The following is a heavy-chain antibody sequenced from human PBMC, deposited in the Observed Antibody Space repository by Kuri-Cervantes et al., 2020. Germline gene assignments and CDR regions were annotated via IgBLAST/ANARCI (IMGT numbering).Heavy chain of an antibody. CDR1: GFTFSSYS. J-gene: IGHJ4*02. CDR3: ARDRNHYDSSGYYWGDLDY. Sequence: GESLKISCAASGFTFSSYSMNWVRQAPGKGLEWVSSISSSSSYIYYADSVKGRFTISSDNSKNTLYLQMNSLRAEDTAVYYFARDRNHYDSSGYYWGDLDYWGQGTRVTVSS. CDR2: ISSSSSYI. V-gene: IGHV3-21*01. D-gene: IGHD3-22*01.